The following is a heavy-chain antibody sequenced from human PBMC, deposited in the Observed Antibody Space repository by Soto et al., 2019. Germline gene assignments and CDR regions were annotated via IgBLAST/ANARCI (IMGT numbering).Heavy chain of an antibody. CDR1: GYTFTSYG. CDR2: ISAYNGNT. Sequence: ASVKVSCKASGYTFTSYGISWVRQAPGQGLEWMGWISAYNGNTNYAQKLQGRVTMTTDTSTSTAYMELRSLRSDDTAVYYCARGHTKHYGSGSYYLYYYYYYMDVWGKGTTVTVSS. D-gene: IGHD3-10*01. CDR3: ARGHTKHYGSGSYYLYYYYYYMDV. J-gene: IGHJ6*03. V-gene: IGHV1-18*01.